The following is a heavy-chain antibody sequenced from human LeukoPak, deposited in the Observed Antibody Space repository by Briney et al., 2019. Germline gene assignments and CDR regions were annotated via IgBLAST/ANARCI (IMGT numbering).Heavy chain of an antibody. Sequence: ASVKVSCKVSGYTLTELSMYWVRQAPGKGLGWMGGFDPEDGETIYAQKFQGRVTMTEDTSTNTAYMELSSLRSEDTAVYYCATDRFLIGDGYNSGRYYFDYWGQGTLVTVSS. CDR2: FDPEDGET. D-gene: IGHD5-12*01. CDR1: GYTLTELS. V-gene: IGHV1-24*01. CDR3: ATDRFLIGDGYNSGRYYFDY. J-gene: IGHJ4*02.